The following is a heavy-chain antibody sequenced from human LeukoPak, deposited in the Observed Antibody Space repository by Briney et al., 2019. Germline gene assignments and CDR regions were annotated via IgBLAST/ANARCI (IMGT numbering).Heavy chain of an antibody. CDR2: ISTYTNT. J-gene: IGHJ4*02. D-gene: IGHD3-3*01. CDR1: GYAFISFA. V-gene: IGHV1-18*01. CDR3: ARCYDFWTGYFDY. Sequence: ASVTVSFKTSGYAFISFAIAWVRQAPGQGLEWMGWISTYTNTNAAQKFQGRVTMTTDTSTSTAYMELTSLRSDDTAVYYCARCYDFWTGYFDYWGQGTRVTVSS.